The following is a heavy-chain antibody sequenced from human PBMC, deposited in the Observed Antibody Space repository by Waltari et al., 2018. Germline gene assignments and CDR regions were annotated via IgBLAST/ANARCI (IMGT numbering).Heavy chain of an antibody. CDR1: GYTFTSYA. J-gene: IGHJ4*02. CDR2: INAGNGNT. D-gene: IGHD6-6*01. Sequence: QVQLVQSGAEVKKPGASVQVSCKASGYTFTSYAMHWVRQAPGQRLEWMGWINAGNGNTKYSQKFQGRVTITRDTSASTAYMELSSLRSEDTAVYYCARARIAARPYFDYWGQGTLVTVSS. CDR3: ARARIAARPYFDY. V-gene: IGHV1-3*01.